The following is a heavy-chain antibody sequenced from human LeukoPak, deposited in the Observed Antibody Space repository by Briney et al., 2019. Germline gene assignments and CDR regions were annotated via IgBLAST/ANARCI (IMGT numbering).Heavy chain of an antibody. CDR1: GYTFTGYY. J-gene: IGHJ4*02. V-gene: IGHV1-2*02. D-gene: IGHD3-10*01. Sequence: ASVKVSCKASGYTFTGYYMHWVRQAPGQGLEWMGWINPNSGGTNYAQKFQGRVTMTRDTSISTAYLELSRLRSDDTAVYYCARGFRGDYGSRSCRLDYWGQGTLVTVSS. CDR2: INPNSGGT. CDR3: ARGFRGDYGSRSCRLDY.